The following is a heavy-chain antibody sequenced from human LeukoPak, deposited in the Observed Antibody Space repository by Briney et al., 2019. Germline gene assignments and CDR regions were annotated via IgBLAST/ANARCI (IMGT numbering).Heavy chain of an antibody. CDR1: GYSISSGYY. CDR3: ARHRWERGSEDY. D-gene: IGHD1-26*01. CDR2: IYHNGNT. Sequence: SETLSLTCAVSGYSISSGYYWGWIRQPPRKGLEGIGSIYHNGNTYYNPSLKSRVTISVDTAKNQFSLKLSSVTAADTAVYYCARHRWERGSEDYWGQGTLVTVSS. V-gene: IGHV4-38-2*01. J-gene: IGHJ4*02.